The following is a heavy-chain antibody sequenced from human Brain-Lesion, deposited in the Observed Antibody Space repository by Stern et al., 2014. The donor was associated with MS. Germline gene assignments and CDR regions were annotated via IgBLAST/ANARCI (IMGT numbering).Heavy chain of an antibody. V-gene: IGHV4-39*01. Sequence: QLVESGPGLVKPSETLSLTCTVSGGSINTNNYYWGWIRQPPGKGLEWIGNIYSSGSTFYSPSLKSRVTMSVAPPKTKSPLKLGSLPAADTAVYYCARTGDDFGDYSLSYWGQGTLVTVSS. J-gene: IGHJ4*02. CDR1: GGSINTNNYY. CDR3: ARTGDDFGDYSLSY. CDR2: IYSSGST. D-gene: IGHD4-17*01.